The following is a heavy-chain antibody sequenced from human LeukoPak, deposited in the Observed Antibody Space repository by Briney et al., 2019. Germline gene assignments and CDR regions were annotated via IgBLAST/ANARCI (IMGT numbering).Heavy chain of an antibody. CDR2: INPDGNKK. Sequence: GGSLRLSCAVSGLTFSSSWMDWVRQAPGKGLEWVASINPDGNKKYSADSVKGRFTIPRDSAENSLYLQMNSLRVEDTAFYYCARDLAYSRLDYWGQGMLVTVSS. V-gene: IGHV3-7*01. J-gene: IGHJ4*02. CDR1: GLTFSSSW. D-gene: IGHD5-18*01. CDR3: ARDLAYSRLDY.